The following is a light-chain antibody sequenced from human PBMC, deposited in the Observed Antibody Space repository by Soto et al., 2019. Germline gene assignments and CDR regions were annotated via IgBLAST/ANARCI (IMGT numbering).Light chain of an antibody. J-gene: IGKJ1*01. V-gene: IGKV1-39*01. Sequence: DIQMTQSPSSLSASVGDRVTITCRASQSIISYLNWYQQKPGKAPKLLIYAASSLQSGDPSRFICRGSWTYFTLTISTLQREDFATYYCQQSYRSPQTFGQGTKVDIK. CDR3: QQSYRSPQT. CDR1: QSIISY. CDR2: AAS.